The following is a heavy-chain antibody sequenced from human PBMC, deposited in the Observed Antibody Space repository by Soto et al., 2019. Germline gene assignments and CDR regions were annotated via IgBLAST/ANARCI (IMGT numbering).Heavy chain of an antibody. CDR1: GGTFSSYA. CDR2: IIPIFGTA. CDR3: ARLLNGPYYYYGMDV. Sequence: ASVKVSCKASGGTFSSYAISWVRQAPGQGLEWMGGIIPIFGTANYAQKFQGRVTITADESTSTAYMELSSLRSEDTAVYYCARLLNGPYYYYGMDVWGQGSTVTVSS. V-gene: IGHV1-69*13. J-gene: IGHJ6*02.